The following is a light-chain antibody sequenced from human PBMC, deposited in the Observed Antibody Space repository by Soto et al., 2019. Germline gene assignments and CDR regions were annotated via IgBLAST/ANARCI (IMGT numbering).Light chain of an antibody. CDR1: SSNIGAGYD. J-gene: IGLJ2*01. CDR2: DNN. Sequence: VLTQPPSMSGAPGQRVTISCTGGSSNIGAGYDVHWYQQHPGTAPKLLIFDNNNRPSGVPDRFSGSKSDTSASLAITGLQAEDEADYYCQSFDTSLSGFVVSGGGTKLTVL. CDR3: QSFDTSLSGFVV. V-gene: IGLV1-40*01.